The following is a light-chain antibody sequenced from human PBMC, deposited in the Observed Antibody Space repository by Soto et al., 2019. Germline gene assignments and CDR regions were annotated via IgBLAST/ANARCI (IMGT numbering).Light chain of an antibody. Sequence: QSVLTQPPSLSGSPGRPVTIPGTGPTSDVGSYNRVAWYQQPPGTAPKLMIYEVSNRPSGVPDRFSGSKSGNTASLTISGLQAEDEADYYCNSYTSSDTYVFGTGTK. J-gene: IGLJ1*01. CDR2: EVS. CDR1: TSDVGSYNR. V-gene: IGLV2-18*02. CDR3: NSYTSSDTYV.